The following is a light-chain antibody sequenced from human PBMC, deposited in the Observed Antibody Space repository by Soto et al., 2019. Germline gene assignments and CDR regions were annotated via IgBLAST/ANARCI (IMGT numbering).Light chain of an antibody. CDR1: QSVSNNY. J-gene: IGKJ3*01. CDR3: LQYDTSPFT. V-gene: IGKV3-20*01. CDR2: GAS. Sequence: DIVMTQSPATLSVSPGERDTLSCMASQSVSNNYLTWYQQKPGQAARLLIYGASNRATGIPDRFSGSGSGTDFTLTISRLEPEDFAVYYCLQYDTSPFTVGPGTQVDIK.